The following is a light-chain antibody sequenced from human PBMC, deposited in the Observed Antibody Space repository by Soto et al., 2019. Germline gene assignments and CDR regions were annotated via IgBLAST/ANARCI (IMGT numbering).Light chain of an antibody. Sequence: QSALTQPASVSGSPGQSITISCTGTSSDVGGYNYVSWYQQHPGKAPKLIIYEVSNRPSGVSNRFSGYKSGDTASLTISGLHAEDEADYYCSSYTSSSTLYVFGTGTKLPVL. CDR2: EVS. CDR1: SSDVGGYNY. V-gene: IGLV2-14*01. CDR3: SSYTSSSTLYV. J-gene: IGLJ1*01.